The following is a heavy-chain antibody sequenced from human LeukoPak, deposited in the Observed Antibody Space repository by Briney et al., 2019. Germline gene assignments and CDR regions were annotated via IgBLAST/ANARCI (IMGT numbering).Heavy chain of an antibody. CDR2: IYYSGST. CDR3: ARDYYGSGSYYTY. D-gene: IGHD3-10*01. J-gene: IGHJ4*02. CDR1: GGSISSSSYY. Sequence: SETLSLTCTVSGGSISSSSYYWGWIRQPPGKGLEWIGSIYYSGSTYYNPSLKSRVTISVDTSKNQFSLKLSSVTAADTAVYYCARDYYGSGSYYTYWGQGTLVAVSS. V-gene: IGHV4-39*07.